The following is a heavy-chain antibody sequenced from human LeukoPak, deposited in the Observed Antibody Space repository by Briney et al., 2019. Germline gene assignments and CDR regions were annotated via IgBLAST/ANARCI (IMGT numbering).Heavy chain of an antibody. CDR1: GFTFSSYE. V-gene: IGHV3-48*03. D-gene: IGHD2/OR15-2a*01. CDR3: ARDRITVPGPYNWFDP. J-gene: IGHJ5*02. CDR2: ISSSAEIV. Sequence: GGSLRLSCAASGFTFSSYEMNWVRQAPGKGLEWVSYISSSAEIVFHTDSVKGRFTVSRDNAKNSLYLQMNSLRVEDTAIYYCARDRITVPGPYNWFDPWGQGTLVTVSS.